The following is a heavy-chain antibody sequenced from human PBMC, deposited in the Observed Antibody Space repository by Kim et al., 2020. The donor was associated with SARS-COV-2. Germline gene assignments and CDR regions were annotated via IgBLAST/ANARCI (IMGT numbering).Heavy chain of an antibody. V-gene: IGHV4-34*01. CDR1: GGSFSDFY. CDR3: ARKVLALQLDS. Sequence: SETLSLTCAVYGGSFSDFYWSWIRLSPGKGLEWIGEINDSGSSKTNPSLSSRVTVSVDKSKNQFSLTLTSVTAADTGVYYCARKVLALQLDSWGQGTRVT. CDR2: INDSGSS. J-gene: IGHJ4*02. D-gene: IGHD1-1*01.